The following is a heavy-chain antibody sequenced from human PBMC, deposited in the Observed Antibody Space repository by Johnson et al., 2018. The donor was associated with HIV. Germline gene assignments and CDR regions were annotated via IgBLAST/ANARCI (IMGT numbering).Heavy chain of an antibody. V-gene: IGHV3-66*01. CDR1: GFTVSSNY. CDR2: IYSGGST. D-gene: IGHD6-19*01. Sequence: VQVVESGGGLVQPGGSLRLSCAASGFTVSSNYMSWVRQAPGKGLEWVSVIYSGGSTYYADSVKGRFTISRDNSKNTLYLQMNSLRAEDTAVYYCARGPSSGWYRGAFDIWGQGTMVTVSS. J-gene: IGHJ3*02. CDR3: ARGPSSGWYRGAFDI.